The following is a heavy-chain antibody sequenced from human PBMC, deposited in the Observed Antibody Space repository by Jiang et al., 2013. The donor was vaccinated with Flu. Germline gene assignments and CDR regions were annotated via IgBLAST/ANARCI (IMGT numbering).Heavy chain of an antibody. CDR3: VRPGGPSNWFDP. D-gene: IGHD1-26*01. Sequence: LSLTCTVSDDSLNTGRYSWHWIRQPAGRAWSGLAVSITSGSTAYNPSLRGPITISVDTSRNQFSLTVKSVTAADTAVYYCVRPGGPSNWFDPWGQGTLVTVSS. J-gene: IGHJ5*02. V-gene: IGHV4-61*02. CDR2: SITSGST. CDR1: DDSLNTGRYS.